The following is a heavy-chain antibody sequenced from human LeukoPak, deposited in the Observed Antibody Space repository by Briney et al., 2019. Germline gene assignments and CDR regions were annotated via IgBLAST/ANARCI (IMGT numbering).Heavy chain of an antibody. CDR2: IYSYVST. CDR3: ARDLGSYFDY. D-gene: IGHD3-16*01. V-gene: IGHV3-53*04. CDR1: GFTVSSNY. J-gene: IGHJ4*02. Sequence: GGSLRLSCAASGFTVSSNYMSWVRQAPGKGLEWVSVIYSYVSTYYADSVKGRFTISRHNSKNTLYLQMNSLRAEDTAVYYCARDLGSYFDYWGQGTLVTVSS.